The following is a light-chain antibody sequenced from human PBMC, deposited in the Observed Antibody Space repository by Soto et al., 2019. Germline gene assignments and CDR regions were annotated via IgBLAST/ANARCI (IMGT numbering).Light chain of an antibody. CDR3: QQNYRATPWT. J-gene: IGKJ1*01. V-gene: IGKV1-39*01. Sequence: DIQMTQSPSSLSASVGDRITITCRASQSINRYLNWYQHKPGKAPKLLINAASSSERGVPSRFSGGGSGTDFTLNISSLQPDDFATYYCQQNYRATPWTLGQGTKVDIK. CDR1: QSINRY. CDR2: AAS.